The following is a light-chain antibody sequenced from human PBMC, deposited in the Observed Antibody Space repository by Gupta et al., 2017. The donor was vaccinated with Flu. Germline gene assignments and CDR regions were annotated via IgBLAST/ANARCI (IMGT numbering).Light chain of an antibody. Sequence: GQTASSTCSGGRVGNRYISWYHQKPGQAPVLVMFEGNRRPSGIPERFSGSTSGNTATLTISGTPTMDEGNYYCQAWDSSGAEVLFGGGTKLTVL. CDR2: EGN. V-gene: IGLV3-1*01. J-gene: IGLJ2*01. CDR1: RVGNRY. CDR3: QAWDSSGAEVL.